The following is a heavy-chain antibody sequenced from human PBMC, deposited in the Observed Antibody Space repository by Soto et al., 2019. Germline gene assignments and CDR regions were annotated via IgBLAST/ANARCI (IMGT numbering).Heavy chain of an antibody. D-gene: IGHD3-16*01. CDR3: ARDASWRSNYWFDP. CDR1: GDSINSDSYY. CDR2: IYYSGST. Sequence: SETLSLTCSVAGDSINSDSYYWSWIRQPPGKGLEWIGYIYYSGSTNYNPSLKSRVTISVDTSKNQFSLKLSSVTAADTAVYYCARDASWRSNYWFDPWGQGTLVTVSS. J-gene: IGHJ5*02. V-gene: IGHV4-61*01.